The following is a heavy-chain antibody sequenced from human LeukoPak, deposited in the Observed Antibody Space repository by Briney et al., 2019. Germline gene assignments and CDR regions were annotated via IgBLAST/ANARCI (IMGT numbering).Heavy chain of an antibody. V-gene: IGHV4-59*02. J-gene: IGHJ6*03. D-gene: IGHD4-17*01. CDR1: GDSVSSYY. CDR3: ERIDYGDYNFYYYYMDV. CDR2: ISSGNT. Sequence: SETLSLTCSVSGDSVSSYYWSWIRQPPGKGLEWIGYISSGNTNYNPSLKSRVTISVDTSKNQFSLSLNSVTAADTAVYYCERIDYGDYNFYYYYMDVWGKGTTVTVSS.